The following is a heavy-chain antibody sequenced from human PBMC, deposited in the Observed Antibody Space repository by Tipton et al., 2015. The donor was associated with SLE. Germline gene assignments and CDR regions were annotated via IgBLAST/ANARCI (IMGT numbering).Heavy chain of an antibody. CDR1: GFTFSSYA. Sequence: SLRLSCAASGFTFSSYAMHWVRQAPGKGLEWVSSISSSSSYIYYADSVKGRFTISRDNAKNSLYLQMNSLRAEDTAVYYCARPPRRWLQLGAFDIWGQGTMVTVSS. CDR3: ARPPRRWLQLGAFDI. V-gene: IGHV3-21*01. D-gene: IGHD5-24*01. CDR2: ISSSSSYI. J-gene: IGHJ3*02.